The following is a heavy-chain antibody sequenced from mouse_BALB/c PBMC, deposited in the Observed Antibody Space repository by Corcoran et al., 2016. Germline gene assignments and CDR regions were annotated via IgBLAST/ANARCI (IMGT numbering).Heavy chain of an antibody. V-gene: IGHV14-3*02. J-gene: IGHJ3*01. Sequence: EVQLKQSGAELVKPGATGTLSCTASGLNISDTYSHWVKQSPGQGLERMGRIDPANGNTKYDPKCQGKATRTADTSSNTAYLQLSSLTSEDTSVYYCARFVYWRQGTLVTVSA. CDR3: ARFVY. CDR2: IDPANGNT. CDR1: GLNISDTY.